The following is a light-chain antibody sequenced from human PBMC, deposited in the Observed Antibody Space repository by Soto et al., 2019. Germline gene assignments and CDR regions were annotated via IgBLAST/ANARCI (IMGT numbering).Light chain of an antibody. CDR1: QSISSW. CDR3: QQYNSYSRT. CDR2: DAS. Sequence: DIQMTQSPSTLSASVGDRVTITCRASQSISSWLAWYQQKPGKAPKLLIYDASSLESGVPSRLSGSGSGTEFTLTISSLQPDDFATYYCQQYNSYSRTFGQRTTVDIX. V-gene: IGKV1-5*01. J-gene: IGKJ1*01.